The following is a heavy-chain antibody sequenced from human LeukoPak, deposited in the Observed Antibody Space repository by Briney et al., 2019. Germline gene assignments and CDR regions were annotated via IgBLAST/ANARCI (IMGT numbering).Heavy chain of an antibody. Sequence: PSETLSLTCAVSGGSMTTRNYYWGWIRQPPGKGLEWIGHKYYSGSTYYNPSLKSRVSISVDTTIYQFSLSLSSVTAADTAVYYCARVGTGWYHYFDSWGQGTLVTVSS. CDR3: ARVGTGWYHYFDS. CDR1: GGSMTTRNYY. CDR2: KYYSGST. J-gene: IGHJ4*02. V-gene: IGHV4-39*07. D-gene: IGHD6-19*01.